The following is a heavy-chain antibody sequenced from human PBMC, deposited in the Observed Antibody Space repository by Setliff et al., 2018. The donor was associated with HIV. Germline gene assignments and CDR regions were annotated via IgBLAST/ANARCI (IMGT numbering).Heavy chain of an antibody. V-gene: IGHV3-30*04. CDR2: ISYDGNNK. Sequence: PGGSLRLSCAASGFTFSNYAMHWVRQAPGKGLEWVTIISYDGNNKNYADSVKGRFTISRDNSKNTVYLQMNSLTAEDTAVYYCAREPWDYYASGSYRDWGQGTLVTVSS. CDR3: AREPWDYYASGSYRD. J-gene: IGHJ4*02. CDR1: GFTFSNYA. D-gene: IGHD3-10*01.